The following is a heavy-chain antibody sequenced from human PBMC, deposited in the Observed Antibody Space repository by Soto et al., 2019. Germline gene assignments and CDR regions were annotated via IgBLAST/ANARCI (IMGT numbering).Heavy chain of an antibody. J-gene: IGHJ6*02. Sequence: LGESLKISCKGSGYSFTSYWIGWVRQMPGKGLERMGIIYPGDSDTRYSPSFQGQVTISADKSISTAYLQWSSLKASDTAMYYCARSSMGYCISTSCYEYYYGMDVWGQGTTVTVS. CDR3: ARSSMGYCISTSCYEYYYGMDV. CDR1: GYSFTSYW. CDR2: IYPGDSDT. D-gene: IGHD2-2*01. V-gene: IGHV5-51*01.